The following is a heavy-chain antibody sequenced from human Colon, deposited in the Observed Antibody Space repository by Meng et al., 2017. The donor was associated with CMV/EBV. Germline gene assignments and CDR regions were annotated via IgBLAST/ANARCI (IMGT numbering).Heavy chain of an antibody. D-gene: IGHD3-10*01. CDR2: ISSDGNIK. V-gene: IGHV3-30-3*01. CDR1: GFTFSSSA. CDR3: ARVGDYPGGYYDS. J-gene: IGHJ4*02. Sequence: GGSLRLSCAASGFTFSSSAIHWVRQAPGKGLEWVALISSDGNIKYYADSVKGRFTISRDNSRDTLSLQMNNLRADDTSVYYCARVGDYPGGYYDSWGQGTLVTVSS.